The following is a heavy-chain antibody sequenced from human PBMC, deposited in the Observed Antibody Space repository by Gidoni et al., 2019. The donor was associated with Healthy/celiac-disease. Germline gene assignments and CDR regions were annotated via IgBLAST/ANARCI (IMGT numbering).Heavy chain of an antibody. D-gene: IGHD6-13*01. V-gene: IGHV3-30-3*01. CDR3: ARSPPAAGPKTYYYYYYMDV. CDR1: GFTFSSYA. J-gene: IGHJ6*03. CDR2: ISYDGSNK. Sequence: QVQLVESGGGVVQPGRSLRLSCAASGFTFSSYAMHWVRQAPGKGLEWVAVISYDGSNKYYADSVKGRFTISRDNSKNTLYLQMNSLRAEDTAVYYCARSPPAAGPKTYYYYYYMDVWGKGTTVTVSS.